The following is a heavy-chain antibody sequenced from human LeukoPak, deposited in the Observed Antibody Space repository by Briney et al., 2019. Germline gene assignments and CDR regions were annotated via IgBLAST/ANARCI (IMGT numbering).Heavy chain of an antibody. D-gene: IGHD3-10*01. V-gene: IGHV3-7*01. CDR1: GFFFSTYL. Sequence: PGGALKLSCENSGFFFSTYLMSRGRQPPGKGLEWVANIRQGGSEKYYVGSVKGRFTISRDIAKQSVFLQMNSLRAEDTAVYYCARLSAMVRGPEDIFYFEFWGLGTLVTVSA. CDR2: IRQGGSEK. J-gene: IGHJ4*02. CDR3: ARLSAMVRGPEDIFYFEF.